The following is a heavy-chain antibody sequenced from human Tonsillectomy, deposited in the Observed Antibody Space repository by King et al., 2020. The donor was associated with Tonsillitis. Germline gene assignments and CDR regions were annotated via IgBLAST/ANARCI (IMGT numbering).Heavy chain of an antibody. Sequence: VQLVESGGGVVQPGTSLRLSCVASGFNFRNYGMHWVRQAPGKGLEWVALICFDGTIKDYADSVKGRFTVSRDNSKNTLYLQMSSLRADDTAVYYCARDRRAYYSMDVWGKGTTVTVSS. V-gene: IGHV3-33*08. CDR1: GFNFRNYG. J-gene: IGHJ6*03. CDR3: ARDRRAYYSMDV. CDR2: ICFDGTIK.